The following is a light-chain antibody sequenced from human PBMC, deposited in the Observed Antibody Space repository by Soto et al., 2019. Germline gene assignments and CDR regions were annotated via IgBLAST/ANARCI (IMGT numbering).Light chain of an antibody. V-gene: IGKV3-15*01. CDR2: GAS. Sequence: EIVMTQSPATLSVSPGERATLSCRASQSVSSNLAWYQQKPGQAPRLLIYGASTRATDIPARFSGSGSGTEFTLTISSLQSEDVAVYFCQQYSNWPKTFGQGTKVEI. J-gene: IGKJ1*01. CDR3: QQYSNWPKT. CDR1: QSVSSN.